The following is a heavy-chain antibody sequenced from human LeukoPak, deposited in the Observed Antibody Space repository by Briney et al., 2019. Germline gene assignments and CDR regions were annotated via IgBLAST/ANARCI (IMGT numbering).Heavy chain of an antibody. J-gene: IGHJ5*02. CDR1: GGSISSSSYY. CDR3: ARDLRLGELSLFFLSSSSGCNWFDP. V-gene: IGHV4-39*07. D-gene: IGHD3-16*02. CDR2: IYYGGST. Sequence: SETLSLTCTVSGGSISSSSYYWGWIRQPPGKGLEWIGYIYYGGSTNYNPSLKSRVTISVDTSKNQFSLKLSSVTAADTAVYYCARDLRLGELSLFFLSSSSGCNWFDPWGQGTLVTVSS.